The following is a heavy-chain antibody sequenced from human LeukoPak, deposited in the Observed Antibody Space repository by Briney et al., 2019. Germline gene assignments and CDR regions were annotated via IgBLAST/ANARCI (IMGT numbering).Heavy chain of an antibody. J-gene: IGHJ4*02. D-gene: IGHD6-13*01. V-gene: IGHV4-59*01. Sequence: SETLSLTCTVSGGSISSYYWSWLRQPPGEGLEWIGYIYYSGSTNYNPSLKSRVTISVDTSKNQFSLKLSSVTAADTAVYYCARGFAAAGIDYWGQGTLVTVSS. CDR3: ARGFAAAGIDY. CDR1: GGSISSYY. CDR2: IYYSGST.